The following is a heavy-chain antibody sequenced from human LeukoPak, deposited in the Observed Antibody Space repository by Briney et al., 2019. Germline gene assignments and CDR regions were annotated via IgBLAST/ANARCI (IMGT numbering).Heavy chain of an antibody. J-gene: IGHJ4*02. Sequence: PGGTLRLSCAASGFTFSTYGMNWVRQAPGKGLEWVSGVSPSGDIAYYADSVKGRFTISRDNSKNTVYLQMNSLRAEDTAVYYCARDWFHAIDYWGQGTLVTVSS. D-gene: IGHD2/OR15-2a*01. CDR2: VSPSGDIA. CDR1: GFTFSTYG. CDR3: ARDWFHAIDY. V-gene: IGHV3-23*01.